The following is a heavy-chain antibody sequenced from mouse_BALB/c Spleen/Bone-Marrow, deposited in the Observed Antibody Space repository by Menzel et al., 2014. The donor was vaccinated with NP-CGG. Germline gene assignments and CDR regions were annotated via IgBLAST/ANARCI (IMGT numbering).Heavy chain of an antibody. V-gene: IGHV6-6*02. CDR2: IRLKSNNYAT. Sequence: EVKLVESGGGLVQPGGSMKLSCVASGFTFSNYWMNWVRQSPEKGLEWVAEIRLKSNNYATHYAESVKGRFTISRDDSTSSVYLQMNHLGAEDPGIYYCTRRGNYFYFDYWGQGTTLTVSS. D-gene: IGHD2-1*01. CDR1: GFTFSNYW. J-gene: IGHJ2*01. CDR3: TRRGNYFYFDY.